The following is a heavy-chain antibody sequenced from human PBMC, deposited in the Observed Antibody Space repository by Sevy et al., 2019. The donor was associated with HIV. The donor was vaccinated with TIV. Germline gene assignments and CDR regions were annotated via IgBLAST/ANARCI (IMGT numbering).Heavy chain of an antibody. CDR2: ISYDGSNK. J-gene: IGHJ3*02. CDR1: GFTFSNYG. D-gene: IGHD4-17*01. Sequence: GGSLRLSCAASGFTFSNYGMHWVRQAPGKGLEWVAVISYDGSNKYCAESVKGRFTISRDNSKNTLYLQMNSLRPEDTAVYYCAKAGSTDDAFDIWGQGTMVTVSS. V-gene: IGHV3-30*18. CDR3: AKAGSTDDAFDI.